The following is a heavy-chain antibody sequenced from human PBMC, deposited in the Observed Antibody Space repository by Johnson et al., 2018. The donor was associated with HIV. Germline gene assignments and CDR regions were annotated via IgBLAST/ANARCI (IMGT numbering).Heavy chain of an antibody. Sequence: VQLVESGGGVVQPGRSLRLSCAASGFTFNNFAMSWVRQAPGKGLEWASGISGSGTSTYYADSVKGRFTISRDNSKNTLYLQMNSLRAEDTAVYYCARDRGAARDAFHIWGQGTMVPVSS. J-gene: IGHJ3*02. CDR1: GFTFNNFA. V-gene: IGHV3-23*04. CDR3: ARDRGAARDAFHI. D-gene: IGHD6-6*01. CDR2: ISGSGTST.